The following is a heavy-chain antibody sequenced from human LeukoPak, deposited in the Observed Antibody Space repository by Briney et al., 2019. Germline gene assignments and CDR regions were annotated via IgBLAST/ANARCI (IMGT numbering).Heavy chain of an antibody. CDR2: INHSGST. Sequence: SETLSLACAVYGGSFSGYSWSWIRQPPGKGLEWIGEINHSGSTNYNPSLKSRVTISVDTSQNEFSLKLSSVTAADTAVYYCAEEYYSDSSGYGYFQHWGQGTLVTVSS. CDR1: GGSFSGYS. CDR3: AEEYYSDSSGYGYFQH. D-gene: IGHD3-22*01. J-gene: IGHJ1*01. V-gene: IGHV4-34*01.